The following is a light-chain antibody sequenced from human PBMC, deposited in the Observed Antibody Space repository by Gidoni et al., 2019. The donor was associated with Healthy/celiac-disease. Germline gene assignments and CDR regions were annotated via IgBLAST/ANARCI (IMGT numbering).Light chain of an antibody. CDR3: MQALQPLT. CDR2: LGS. J-gene: IGKJ2*01. CDR1: QSLLHSNGYNY. V-gene: IGKV2-28*01. Sequence: DSVMTQSTLSLPVTPGEPASISCRSSQSLLHSNGYNYLDWYLQKPGQSPQLLIYLGSNRASGVPDRFSVSGSGTDFTLKISRVEAEDVGVYYCMQALQPLTFGQXTKLEIK.